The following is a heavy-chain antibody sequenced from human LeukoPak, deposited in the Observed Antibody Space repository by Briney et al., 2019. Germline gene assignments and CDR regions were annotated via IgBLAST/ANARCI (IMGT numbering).Heavy chain of an antibody. CDR3: ARGYRILRFLEWLSDDAFDI. CDR2: ISAYNGNT. D-gene: IGHD3-3*01. J-gene: IGHJ3*02. V-gene: IGHV1-18*01. Sequence: GASVKVSCKASGYTFTSYGISWVRQAPGQGLEWMGWISAYNGNTNYAQKLQGRVTMTTDTSTSTAYMELRSLRSDDTAVYYCARGYRILRFLEWLSDDAFDIWGQGTMVTVSS. CDR1: GYTFTSYG.